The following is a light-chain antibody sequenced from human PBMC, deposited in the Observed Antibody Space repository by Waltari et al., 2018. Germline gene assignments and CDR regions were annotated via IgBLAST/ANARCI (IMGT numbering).Light chain of an antibody. J-gene: IGLJ2*01. CDR1: TSDVGSYNL. V-gene: IGLV2-23*02. Sequence: QSALTQPASVSGSPGQSITISCTATTSDVGSYNLVSWYQQHPGKAPKLIIYEVSQRPSGVSNRFSGSKSGNTASLTISGLQAEDEADYHCCSYAGSYTSYVVFGGGTKLTVL. CDR3: CSYAGSYTSYVV. CDR2: EVS.